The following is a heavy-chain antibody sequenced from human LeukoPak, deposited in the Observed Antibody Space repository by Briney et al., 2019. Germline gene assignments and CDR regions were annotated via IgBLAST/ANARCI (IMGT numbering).Heavy chain of an antibody. J-gene: IGHJ5*02. CDR2: IIPIFGTA. Sequence: ASVKVSCKASGGTFSSYAISWVRQAPGQGLEWMGGIIPIFGTANYAQKFQGRVTMTRDTSISTAYMELSRLRSDDTAVYYCATANGVGYCSSTSCYGFDPWGQGTLVTVSS. CDR3: ATANGVGYCSSTSCYGFDP. V-gene: IGHV1-69*05. CDR1: GGTFSSYA. D-gene: IGHD2-2*01.